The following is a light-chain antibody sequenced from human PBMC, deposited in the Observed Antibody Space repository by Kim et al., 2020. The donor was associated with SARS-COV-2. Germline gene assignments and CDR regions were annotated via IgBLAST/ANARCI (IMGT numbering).Light chain of an antibody. J-gene: IGLJ2*01. CDR1: RSNIGNNP. Sequence: GPRVVIHCSGRRSNIGNNPVNWYQQFPGTAPQLLIRNNDQRPSRVPDRFSGSKSGTSASLAISGLQSEDEADYYCVAWDDSLTGVVIGGGTQLTVL. CDR2: NND. V-gene: IGLV1-44*01. CDR3: VAWDDSLTGVV.